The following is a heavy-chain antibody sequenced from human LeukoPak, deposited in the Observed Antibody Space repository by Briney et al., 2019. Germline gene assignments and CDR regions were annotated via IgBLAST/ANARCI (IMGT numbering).Heavy chain of an antibody. V-gene: IGHV4-34*01. J-gene: IGHJ4*02. D-gene: IGHD3/OR15-3a*01. CDR1: GGSFSGYY. CDR3: AREGGTGPSFDY. CDR2: INHSGST. Sequence: SETLSLTCAVYGGSFSGYYWSWIRQPPGKGLEWIGEINHSGSTNYNPSLKSRVTISVDTSKNQFSLKLSSVTAADTAVYYCAREGGTGPSFDYWGQGTLVTVSS.